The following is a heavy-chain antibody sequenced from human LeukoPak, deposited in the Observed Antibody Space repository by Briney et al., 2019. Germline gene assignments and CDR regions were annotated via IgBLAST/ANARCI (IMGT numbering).Heavy chain of an antibody. Sequence: SVKVSCKASGCTFSSYAISWVRQAPGQGLEWMGRIIPILGRANYAQKFQGRVTITADKSTSTAYMELSSLRSEDTAVYCCARAGDWFPFDYWGQGTLVTVSS. CDR3: ARAGDWFPFDY. D-gene: IGHD3-9*01. CDR1: GCTFSSYA. CDR2: IIPILGRA. V-gene: IGHV1-69*04. J-gene: IGHJ4*02.